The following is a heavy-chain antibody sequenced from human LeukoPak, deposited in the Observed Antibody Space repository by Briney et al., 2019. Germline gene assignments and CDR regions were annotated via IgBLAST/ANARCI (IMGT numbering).Heavy chain of an antibody. CDR1: GDSIKNYY. Sequence: SETLSLTCSVSGDSIKNYYWSWIRQPPGKGLEWIGYIYYNGNTNHNPSLKSRVTMSSDTSKSQFSLKLSSVTAADTAVYYCARNSYGDLYFDSWGQGTLVTVSS. CDR3: ARNSYGDLYFDS. CDR2: IYYNGNT. V-gene: IGHV4-59*01. J-gene: IGHJ4*02. D-gene: IGHD4-17*01.